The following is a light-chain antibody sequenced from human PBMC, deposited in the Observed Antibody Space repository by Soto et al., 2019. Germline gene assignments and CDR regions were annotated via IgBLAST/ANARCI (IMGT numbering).Light chain of an antibody. V-gene: IGLV1-44*01. Sequence: QSVLTQPPSASGTPGRTVTVSCSGSSSSIKNNAVHWYQHLPGTAPKLPIDTNTQRPSGVPDRFSGSKSGASASLAISGLQSDDEADYYCAAWDDSLPGVMFGGGTKLTVL. J-gene: IGLJ3*02. CDR2: TNT. CDR1: SSSIKNNA. CDR3: AAWDDSLPGVM.